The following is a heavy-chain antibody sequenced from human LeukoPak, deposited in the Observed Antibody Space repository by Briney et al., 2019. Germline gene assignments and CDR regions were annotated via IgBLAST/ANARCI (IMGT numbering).Heavy chain of an antibody. V-gene: IGHV4-31*11. J-gene: IGHJ3*02. CDR3: ARSISSGWYDAFDI. CDR1: GGSFSGYY. D-gene: IGHD6-19*01. CDR2: IYYSGST. Sequence: PSETLSLTCAVYGGSFSGYYWSWIRQHPGKGLEWIGYIYYSGSTYYNPSLKSRVTISVDTSKNQFSLKLSSVTAADTAVYYCARSISSGWYDAFDIWGQGTMVTVSS.